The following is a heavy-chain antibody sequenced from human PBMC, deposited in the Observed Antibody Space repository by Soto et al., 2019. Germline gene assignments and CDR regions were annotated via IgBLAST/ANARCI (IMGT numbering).Heavy chain of an antibody. CDR3: ARESYSSSWYGRGRFDP. CDR2: ISAYSGNT. J-gene: IGHJ5*02. D-gene: IGHD6-13*01. CDR1: GYTFTSYG. Sequence: ASVKVSCKASGYTFTSYGISWVRQAPGQGLEWMGWISAYSGNTNYAQKLQGRVTMTTDTSTSTAYMELRSLRSDDTAVYYCARESYSSSWYGRGRFDPWGQGTLVTVSS. V-gene: IGHV1-18*01.